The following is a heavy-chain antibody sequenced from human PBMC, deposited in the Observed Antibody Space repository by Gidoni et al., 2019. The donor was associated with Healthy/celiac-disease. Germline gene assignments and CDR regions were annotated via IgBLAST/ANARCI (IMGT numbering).Heavy chain of an antibody. CDR3: ARDRYSSGWYYFDY. V-gene: IGHV3-30-3*01. D-gene: IGHD6-19*01. CDR1: GLTFSCYA. CDR2: ISCDGSNK. J-gene: IGHJ4*02. Sequence: QVQLVESGGGVVQAGGALRLYWAASGLTFSCYAMHWVRQAPGKGLEWVSVISCDGSNKYYADAVKGRFTISRDNSKNTLYLQMNSLRAEDTAVYYGARDRYSSGWYYFDYWGQGTLVTVSP.